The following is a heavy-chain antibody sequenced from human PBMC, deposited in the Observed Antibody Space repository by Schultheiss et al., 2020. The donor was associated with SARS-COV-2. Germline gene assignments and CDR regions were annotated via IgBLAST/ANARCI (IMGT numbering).Heavy chain of an antibody. D-gene: IGHD6-13*01. J-gene: IGHJ4*02. CDR2: ISGSGGTT. Sequence: GGSLRLSCAASGFTFSSYAMSWVRQAPGKGLEWVSAISGSGGTTYYADSVKGRFTISRDNSKNTLYLQMNSLRDEDTAVYYCARDVAGTDYWGQGTLVTVSS. CDR1: GFTFSSYA. V-gene: IGHV3-23*01. CDR3: ARDVAGTDY.